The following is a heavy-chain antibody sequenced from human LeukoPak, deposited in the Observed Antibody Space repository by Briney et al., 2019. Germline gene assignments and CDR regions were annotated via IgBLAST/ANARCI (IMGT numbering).Heavy chain of an antibody. V-gene: IGHV4-39*01. J-gene: IGHJ4*02. CDR2: IYYSGST. D-gene: IGHD3-9*01. CDR3: ASLFDWLPYLDY. CDR1: GGSISSSSYY. Sequence: PSETLSLTCTVSGGSISSSSYYWGGIRQPRGKGVEWIGSIYYSGSTYYNPSVKSRFTITVDTTKNEYSLKLSSVTAADTAVYYCASLFDWLPYLDYWGQGTLVTVSS.